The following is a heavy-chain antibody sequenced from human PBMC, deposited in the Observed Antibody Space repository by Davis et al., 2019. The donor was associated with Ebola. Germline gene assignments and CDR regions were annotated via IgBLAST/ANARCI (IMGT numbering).Heavy chain of an antibody. V-gene: IGHV1-69*13. CDR1: GGTFSSYA. J-gene: IGHJ3*02. D-gene: IGHD5-24*01. CDR3: ARAEMATIRGAFDI. CDR2: IIPIFGTA. Sequence: SVKVSCKASGGTFSSYAISWVRQAPGQGLEWMGGIIPIFGTANYAQKFQGRVTITADESTSTAYMELSSLRSEDTAVYYWARAEMATIRGAFDIWGQGTMVTVSS.